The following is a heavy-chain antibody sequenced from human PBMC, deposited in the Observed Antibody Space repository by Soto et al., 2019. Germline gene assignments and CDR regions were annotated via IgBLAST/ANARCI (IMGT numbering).Heavy chain of an antibody. CDR3: AREGCISTSCYASAGYGMDV. Sequence: EVQLVESGGGLVKPGGSLRLSCAASGFTFSSYSMNWVRQAPGKGLEWVSSISSSSSYIYYADSVKGRFTISRDNAXXSXYXXMNSLRAEDTAVYYCAREGCISTSCYASAGYGMDVWGQGTTVTVSS. J-gene: IGHJ6*02. V-gene: IGHV3-21*01. CDR2: ISSSSSYI. CDR1: GFTFSSYS. D-gene: IGHD2-2*01.